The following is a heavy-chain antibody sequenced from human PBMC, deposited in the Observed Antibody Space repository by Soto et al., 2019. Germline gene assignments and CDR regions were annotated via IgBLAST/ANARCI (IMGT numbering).Heavy chain of an antibody. Sequence: QVQLVESGGGVVQPGRSLRLSCAASGFTFSSYGMHWVRQAPGKGLEWVAVISYDGSNKYYADSVKGRFTISRDNSKNTLYLQMNSLRAEDTAVYYWAKGGSKGATLFYYWGQVTLVTVSS. D-gene: IGHD1-26*01. V-gene: IGHV3-30*18. J-gene: IGHJ4*02. CDR3: AKGGSKGATLFYY. CDR1: GFTFSSYG. CDR2: ISYDGSNK.